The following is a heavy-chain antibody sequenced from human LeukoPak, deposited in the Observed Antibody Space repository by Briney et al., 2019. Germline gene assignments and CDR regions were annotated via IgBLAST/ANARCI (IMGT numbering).Heavy chain of an antibody. D-gene: IGHD3-10*01. Sequence: SETLSLTCTVSGGSISSYYWNWIRQPAGKGLEWIGRIYTSGSTNYNPSLKSRVTMSVDTSKNQFSLKLSSVTAADTAVYYCARDVGSGSYDYYYYYGMDVWGQGTTVTVSS. J-gene: IGHJ6*02. V-gene: IGHV4-4*07. CDR2: IYTSGST. CDR1: GGSISSYY. CDR3: ARDVGSGSYDYYYYYGMDV.